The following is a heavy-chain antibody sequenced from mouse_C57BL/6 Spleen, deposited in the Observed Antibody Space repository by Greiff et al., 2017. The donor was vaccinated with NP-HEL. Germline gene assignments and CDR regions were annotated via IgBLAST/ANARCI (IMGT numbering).Heavy chain of an antibody. V-gene: IGHV1-82*01. CDR1: GYAFSSSW. J-gene: IGHJ2*01. Sequence: QVHVKQSGPELVKPGASVKISCKASGYAFSSSWMNWVKQRPGKGLEWIGRIYPGDGDTNYNGKFKGKATLTADKSSSTAYMQLSSLTSEDSAVYFCARGITTDDYWGQGTTLTVSS. D-gene: IGHD1-1*01. CDR2: IYPGDGDT. CDR3: ARGITTDDY.